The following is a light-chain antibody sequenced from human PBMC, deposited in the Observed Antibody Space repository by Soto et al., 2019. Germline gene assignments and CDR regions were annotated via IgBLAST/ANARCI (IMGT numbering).Light chain of an antibody. CDR2: GAS. V-gene: IGKV3-15*01. CDR1: QSVSSN. J-gene: IGKJ1*01. Sequence: EIVMTQSPATLSVSPGERATLSCRASQSVSSNLAWYQQKPGQAPRLLIYGASTRATGIPARFSGSGSGTEFTLTFSSLQSEDSAVYYCQQYNNWPRTVGQGTKVDIK. CDR3: QQYNNWPRT.